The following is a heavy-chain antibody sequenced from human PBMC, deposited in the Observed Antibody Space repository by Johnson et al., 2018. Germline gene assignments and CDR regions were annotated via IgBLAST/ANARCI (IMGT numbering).Heavy chain of an antibody. CDR1: GFTFSSYA. Sequence: QLVQSGGGVVQPGRSLRLSCAASGFTFSSYAMHWVRQAPGTGLEWVAVISYDGSNTYYADSVKGRFTISRDNSKNTLYLQMNSLRAEDTAVYYCASLSAGAFDIWGQGTMVTVSS. D-gene: IGHD3-3*02. CDR3: ASLSAGAFDI. CDR2: ISYDGSNT. V-gene: IGHV3-30-3*01. J-gene: IGHJ3*02.